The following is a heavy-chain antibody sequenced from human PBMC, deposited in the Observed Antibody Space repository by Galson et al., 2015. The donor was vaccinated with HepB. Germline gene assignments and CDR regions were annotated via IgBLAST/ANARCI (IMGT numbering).Heavy chain of an antibody. CDR2: ISGGGAS. D-gene: IGHD3-9*01. CDR1: GFTFRNYG. Sequence: SLRLSCAASGFTFRNYGMSWVRQAPGKGLEWVSAISGGGASYYADSVQGRFTISRDNSNNTLYLQMKNLRAEDSAIYYCAKDQHDVLTGHFRDWGQGTLVTVSS. CDR3: AKDQHDVLTGHFRD. V-gene: IGHV3-23*01. J-gene: IGHJ4*02.